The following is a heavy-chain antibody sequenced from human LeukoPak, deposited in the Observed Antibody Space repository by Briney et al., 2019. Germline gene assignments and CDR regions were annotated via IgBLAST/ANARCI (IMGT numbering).Heavy chain of an antibody. CDR2: ISSSSATI. CDR3: ARDSYWLGGTIGAFDI. J-gene: IGHJ3*02. D-gene: IGHD3-10*01. V-gene: IGHV3-48*01. CDR1: GFTFSAYN. Sequence: GGSLRLSCEGSGFTFSAYNMNWVRQAPGKGLESISYISSSSATIFYADSVKGRFTISRDNDKNSLYLQMNSLRPEDTAVYYCARDSYWLGGTIGAFDIWGQGTMVTVSS.